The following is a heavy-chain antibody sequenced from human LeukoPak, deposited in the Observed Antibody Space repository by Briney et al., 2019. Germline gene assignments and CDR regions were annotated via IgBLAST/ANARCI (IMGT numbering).Heavy chain of an antibody. V-gene: IGHV4-59*01. J-gene: IGHJ5*02. CDR1: GGSISSYY. D-gene: IGHD3-9*01. CDR2: IYYSGST. Sequence: SETLSLTCTVSGGSISSYYWSWIRQPPGKGLEWIGYIYYSGSTNYNPSLKSRVTISIDTSKNQFSLKLSSVTAADTAVYYCARVLLYYDILTGYVGGPFDPWGQGTLVTVSS. CDR3: ARVLLYYDILTGYVGGPFDP.